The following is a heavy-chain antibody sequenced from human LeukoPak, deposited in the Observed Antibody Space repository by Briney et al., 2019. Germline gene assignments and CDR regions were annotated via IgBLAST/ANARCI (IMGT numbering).Heavy chain of an antibody. D-gene: IGHD3-3*01. J-gene: IGHJ6*03. V-gene: IGHV1-69*04. Sequence: SVKVSCRASGGTFSSYTISWVRQAPGQGLEWIGRIIPILGIANYARKFQGRVTITADKSTSTAYMELSSLRSEDTAVYYCAREIDPNHTFATPLSSTYYDFWSGYLPPLYYYYMDVWGKGTTVTVSS. CDR1: GGTFSSYT. CDR2: IIPILGIA. CDR3: AREIDPNHTFATPLSSTYYDFWSGYLPPLYYYYMDV.